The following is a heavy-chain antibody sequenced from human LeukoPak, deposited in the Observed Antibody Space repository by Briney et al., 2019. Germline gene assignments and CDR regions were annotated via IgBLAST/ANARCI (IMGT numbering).Heavy chain of an antibody. V-gene: IGHV3-23*01. CDR1: GFTFSSYA. CDR2: ISGSGGST. J-gene: IGHJ1*01. Sequence: GGSLRLSCAASGFTFSSYAMSWVRQAPGKGLEWVSVISGSGGSTYYADSVKGRFTISRDNSKNTLYLQMNSLRAEDTAVYYCAKSDGDAEYFQHWGQGTLVTVSS. CDR3: AKSDGDAEYFQH.